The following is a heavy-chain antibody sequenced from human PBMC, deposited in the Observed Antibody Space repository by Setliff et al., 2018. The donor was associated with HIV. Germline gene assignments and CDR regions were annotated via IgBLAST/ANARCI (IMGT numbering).Heavy chain of an antibody. J-gene: IGHJ3*02. CDR1: GFAFSDYY. CDR3: AKGPNFEDAFDI. Sequence: ASVKVSCKASGFAFSDYYIHWVRQAPGQGLEWMGWVRPHSINKVYAQKFQGRVTFTADESTKTAQMELSGLTFEDTAVYYCAKGPNFEDAFDIWGQGTVVTVSS. V-gene: IGHV1-2*02. CDR2: VRPHSINK. D-gene: IGHD2-8*01.